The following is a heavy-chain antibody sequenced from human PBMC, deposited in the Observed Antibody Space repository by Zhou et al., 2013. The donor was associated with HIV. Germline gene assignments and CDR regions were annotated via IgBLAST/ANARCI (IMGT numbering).Heavy chain of an antibody. J-gene: IGHJ5*02. D-gene: IGHD1-26*01. CDR2: LVPVFATT. Sequence: QVQLVQSGAEVKKPGSSVKVSCKASGGTFSSYAISWVRQAPGQGLEWIGGLVPVFATTNYAQTLQDRVTITTDASTNTAYMELNSLRSEDTAVYYCARWVAPHTAWFDPWGQGTLVTVSS. CDR3: ARWVAPHTAWFDP. CDR1: GGTFSSYA. V-gene: IGHV1-69*05.